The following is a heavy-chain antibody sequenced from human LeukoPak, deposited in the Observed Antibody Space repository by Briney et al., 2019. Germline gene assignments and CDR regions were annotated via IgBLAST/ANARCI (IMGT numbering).Heavy chain of an antibody. J-gene: IGHJ4*02. V-gene: IGHV3-74*01. CDR2: INSDGSST. CDR1: GFTFSSYS. D-gene: IGHD3-22*01. CDR3: ARVRDWYYYDSSGYFDY. Sequence: GGSLRLSCAASGFTFSSYSMNWVRQAPGKGLVWVSRINSDGSSTSYADSVKGRFTISRDNAKNTLYLQMNSLRAEDTAVYYCARVRDWYYYDSSGYFDYWGQGTLVTVSS.